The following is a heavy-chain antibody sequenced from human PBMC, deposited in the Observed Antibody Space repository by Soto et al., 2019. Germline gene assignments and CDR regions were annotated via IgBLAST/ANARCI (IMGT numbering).Heavy chain of an antibody. Sequence: PSETLTLTCTVSGGSISSSSYYWGWIRQPPGKGLEWIGSIYYSGSTYYNPSLKSRVTISEDTSKNQFSLKLSSVTAADTAVYYCASITIFGLYFDYWGQGTLVTVSS. D-gene: IGHD3-3*01. CDR3: ASITIFGLYFDY. CDR2: IYYSGST. V-gene: IGHV4-39*01. J-gene: IGHJ4*02. CDR1: GGSISSSSYY.